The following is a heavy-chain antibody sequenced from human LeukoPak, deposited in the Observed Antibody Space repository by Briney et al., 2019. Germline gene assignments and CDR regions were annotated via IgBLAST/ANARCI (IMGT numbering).Heavy chain of an antibody. V-gene: IGHV3-30*18. D-gene: IGHD3-22*01. Sequence: GGSLRLSCAASGFTFSSYGMHWVRQAPGKGLEWVAVISYDGSNKYYADSVKGRFTISRDNSKNTLYLQMNSLRAEDTAVYYCAKGGGTSVYSSLDYWGQGTLVTVSS. CDR1: GFTFSSYG. CDR3: AKGGGTSVYSSLDY. J-gene: IGHJ4*02. CDR2: ISYDGSNK.